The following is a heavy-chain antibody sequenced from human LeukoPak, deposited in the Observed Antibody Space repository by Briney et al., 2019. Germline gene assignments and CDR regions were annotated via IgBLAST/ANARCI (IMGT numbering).Heavy chain of an antibody. V-gene: IGHV7-4-1*02. CDR3: AFGGSTYYYYYYMDV. Sequence: ASVKVSCKASGYTFTSYAMNWVRQAPGQGLEWMGWINTNTGNPTYAQGFTGRFVFSLDTSVSTAYLQISSLKAEDTAVYYCAFGGSTYYYYYYMDVWGKGTTVTVSS. J-gene: IGHJ6*03. CDR1: GYTFTSYA. D-gene: IGHD3-16*01. CDR2: INTNTGNP.